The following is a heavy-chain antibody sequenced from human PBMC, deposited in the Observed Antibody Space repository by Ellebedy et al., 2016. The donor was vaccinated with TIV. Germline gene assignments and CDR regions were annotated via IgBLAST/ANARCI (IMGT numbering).Heavy chain of an antibody. V-gene: IGHV4-59*01. Sequence: SETLSLTXTLSGGSISDYYWSWLRQTPGKGLEWIGFSTYSETRFYNPSLRSRVTISVDTSTSKKNITLNLTSVTAADTAVYYCARALDSNAYTAGFDIWGQGILVTVSS. CDR1: GGSISDYY. CDR3: ARALDSNAYTAGFDI. CDR2: STYSETR. J-gene: IGHJ5*02. D-gene: IGHD5-18*01.